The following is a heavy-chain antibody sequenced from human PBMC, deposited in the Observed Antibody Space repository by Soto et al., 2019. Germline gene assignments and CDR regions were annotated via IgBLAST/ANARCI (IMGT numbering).Heavy chain of an antibody. CDR1: GGSVSSGSYY. CDR2: IYYSGST. V-gene: IGHV4-61*01. CDR3: AGEHMRYFDWLPLNWFDP. J-gene: IGHJ5*02. Sequence: SETLSLTCTVSGGSVSSGSYYWSWIRQPPGKGLEWIGYIYYSGSTNYNPSLKSRVTISVDTSKNQFSLKLSSVTAADTAVYYCAGEHMRYFDWLPLNWFDPWGQGTLVTVSS. D-gene: IGHD3-9*01.